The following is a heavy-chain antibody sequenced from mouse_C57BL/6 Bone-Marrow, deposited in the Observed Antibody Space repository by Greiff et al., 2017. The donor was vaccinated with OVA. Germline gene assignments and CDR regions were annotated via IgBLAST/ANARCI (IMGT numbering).Heavy chain of an antibody. J-gene: IGHJ4*01. D-gene: IGHD2-3*01. V-gene: IGHV10-1*01. CDR3: VRFYDGLGGYAMDY. CDR1: GFSFNTYA. CDR2: IRSKSNNYAT. Sequence: EVQLVESGGGLVQPTGSLKLSCAASGFSFNTYAMNWVRQAPGKGLEWVARIRSKSNNYATYYADSVKDRFTISRDDSESMLYLQMNNLKTEDTAMYYCVRFYDGLGGYAMDYWGQGTSVTVSS.